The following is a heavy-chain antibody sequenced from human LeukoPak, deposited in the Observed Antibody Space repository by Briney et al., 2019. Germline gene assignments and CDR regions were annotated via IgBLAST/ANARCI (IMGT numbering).Heavy chain of an antibody. D-gene: IGHD2-15*01. CDR3: AVHSCYSCPFDY. V-gene: IGHV1-18*01. J-gene: IGHJ4*02. CDR2: ISAYNGNT. CDR1: GYTFTSYG. Sequence: ASVKVSCKASGYTFTSYGISWVRQAPGQGLEWMGWISAYNGNTNYAQKLQGRVTMTTDTSTSTAYMELRSLRAEDTAVYYCAVHSCYSCPFDYWGQGTLVTVSS.